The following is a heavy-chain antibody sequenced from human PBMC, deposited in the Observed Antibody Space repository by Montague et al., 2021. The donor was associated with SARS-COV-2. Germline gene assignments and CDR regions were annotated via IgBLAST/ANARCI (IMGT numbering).Heavy chain of an antibody. V-gene: IGHV4-34*01. Sequence: SETLSLTCAVHGGSFSGSYWSWIRQPPGKGLEWMGEINHSGSTNYNPSLKSRVSISVDTSKNQFSLKVSSVTAAATAVYYCARGAPTITMIVVVFAGAGWYFDLWGRGTLVTVSS. CDR2: INHSGST. J-gene: IGHJ2*01. CDR3: ARGAPTITMIVVVFAGAGWYFDL. CDR1: GGSFSGSY. D-gene: IGHD3-22*01.